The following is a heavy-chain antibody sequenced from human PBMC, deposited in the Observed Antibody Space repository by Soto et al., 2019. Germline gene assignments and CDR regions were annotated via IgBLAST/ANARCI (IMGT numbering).Heavy chain of an antibody. Sequence: GESLKISCKGSGYSFSNYWISWVRQMPGKGLEWMGKIDPSDSYTNYSPSFQGHVTISADKSISTAYLQWSSLRASDTAMYYCARHANNWNYAFYYYAMDVWGQGTTVTVSS. CDR1: GYSFSNYW. V-gene: IGHV5-10-1*01. D-gene: IGHD1-7*01. CDR3: ARHANNWNYAFYYYAMDV. CDR2: IDPSDSYT. J-gene: IGHJ6*02.